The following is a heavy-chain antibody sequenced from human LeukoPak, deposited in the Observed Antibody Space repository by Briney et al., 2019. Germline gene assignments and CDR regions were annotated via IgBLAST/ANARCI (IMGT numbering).Heavy chain of an antibody. V-gene: IGHV5-51*01. J-gene: IGHJ4*02. CDR3: ARTTSDYYDSSGVFDY. CDR2: IYPGDSDT. CDR1: GYSLTSYW. D-gene: IGHD3-22*01. Sequence: GESLKISCKGSGYSLTSYWIGWVRQMPGKGLEWMGIIYPGDSDTRYSPSFQGQVTFSADKSISTAYLQWSSLKASDTAMYYCARTTSDYYDSSGVFDYWGQGTLVTVSS.